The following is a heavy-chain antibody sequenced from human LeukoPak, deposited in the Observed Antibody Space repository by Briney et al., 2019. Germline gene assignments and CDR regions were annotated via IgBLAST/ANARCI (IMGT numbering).Heavy chain of an antibody. CDR2: IYPCDSDT. D-gene: IGHD6-19*01. CDR3: ARHYSGWYYFDY. V-gene: IGHV5-51*01. J-gene: IGHJ4*02. Sequence: GASLQISCKGSGYIFTSYWIGWVRQLPGKGLEWMGIIYPCDSDTRYSPSFQGQVTISANKSISTAYLQWSSLKASDTAMYYCARHYSGWYYFDYWGQGTLVTVSS. CDR1: GYIFTSYW.